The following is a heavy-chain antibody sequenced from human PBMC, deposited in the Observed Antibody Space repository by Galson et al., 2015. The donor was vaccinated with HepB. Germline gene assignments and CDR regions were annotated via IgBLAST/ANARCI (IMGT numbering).Heavy chain of an antibody. CDR1: GFTFSSYA. Sequence: SLRLSCAASGFTFSSYAMHWVRQAPGKGLEWVAVISYDGSNKYYADSVKGRFTISRDNSKNTLYLQMNSLRAEDTAVYYCARDRTLQGDYVPGGYWGQGTLVTVSS. J-gene: IGHJ4*02. CDR3: ARDRTLQGDYVPGGY. D-gene: IGHD4-17*01. V-gene: IGHV3-30-3*01. CDR2: ISYDGSNK.